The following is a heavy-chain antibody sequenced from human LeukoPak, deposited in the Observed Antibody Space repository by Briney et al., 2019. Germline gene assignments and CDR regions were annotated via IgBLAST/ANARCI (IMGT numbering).Heavy chain of an antibody. CDR3: ARVEGSRWYGAFDI. CDR1: GFTFSSYW. V-gene: IGHV3-7*01. CDR2: IKQDGSEK. J-gene: IGHJ3*02. Sequence: PGGSLRLSCAASGFTFSSYWMSWVRQAPGKGLEWVANIKQDGSEKYYVDSVKGRFTISRDNAKNSLYLQMNSLRAEDTAVYYCARVEGSRWYGAFDIWGQGTMVTVSS. D-gene: IGHD6-13*01.